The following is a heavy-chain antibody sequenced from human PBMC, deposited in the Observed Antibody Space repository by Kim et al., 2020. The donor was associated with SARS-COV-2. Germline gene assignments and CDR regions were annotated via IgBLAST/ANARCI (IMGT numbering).Heavy chain of an antibody. CDR3: ARHYGSSSRSFGY. V-gene: IGHV4-39*01. J-gene: IGHJ4*02. Sequence: YNPSLKRRVTISVDTSKSQFSLKRSSVTAADTAVYYCARHYGSSSRSFGYWGQGTLVTVSS. D-gene: IGHD6-6*01.